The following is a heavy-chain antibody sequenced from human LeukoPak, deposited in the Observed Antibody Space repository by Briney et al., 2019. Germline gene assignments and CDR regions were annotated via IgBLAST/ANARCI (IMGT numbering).Heavy chain of an antibody. CDR1: GFTLSSYG. Sequence: GALRLSCEASGFTLSSYGMAWVRQAPGKGLEWVSAISGSATGGTTYYADSVKGRFTISRDTSKNTLYLQMTSLRAEDTAIYYCAKDALYASGTYYNSWGQGTLVTVSS. V-gene: IGHV3-23*01. CDR3: AKDALYASGTYYNS. CDR2: ISGSATGGTT. D-gene: IGHD3-10*01. J-gene: IGHJ4*02.